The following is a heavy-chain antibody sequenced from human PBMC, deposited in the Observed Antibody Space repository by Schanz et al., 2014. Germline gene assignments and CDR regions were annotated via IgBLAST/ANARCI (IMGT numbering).Heavy chain of an antibody. J-gene: IGHJ5*01. D-gene: IGHD3-10*01. V-gene: IGHV3-66*02. CDR1: GFIVRSNY. Sequence: EVQLVESGGGWVQPGGSLRLSCAVSGFIVRSNYMTWVRQAPGKGLEWVSFVHPGGSTYYPDSVKGRFTISRDSSKNTLYLQMNSLRAEDTAVYYCAKQHIVRGVIYLNWFDSWGQGTLVTVSS. CDR2: VHPGGST. CDR3: AKQHIVRGVIYLNWFDS.